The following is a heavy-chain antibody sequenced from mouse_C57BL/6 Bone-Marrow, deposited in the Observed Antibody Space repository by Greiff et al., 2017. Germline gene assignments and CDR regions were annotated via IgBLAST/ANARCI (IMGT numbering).Heavy chain of an antibody. CDR3: VSFAY. J-gene: IGHJ3*01. CDR2: ISYDGSN. CDR1: GYSITSGYY. V-gene: IGHV3-6*01. Sequence: EVKLEESGPGLVKPSQSLSLTCSVTGYSITSGYYWNWIRQFPGNKLEWMGYISYDGSNNYNPSLKNRISITRDTSKNQFFLKLNSVTTEDTATYYCVSFAYWGQGTLVTVSA.